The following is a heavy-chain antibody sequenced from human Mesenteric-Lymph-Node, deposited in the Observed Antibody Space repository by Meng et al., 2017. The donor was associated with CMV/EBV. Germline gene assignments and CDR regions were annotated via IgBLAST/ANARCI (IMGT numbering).Heavy chain of an antibody. CDR3: ASALYVLYYYGMDV. V-gene: IGHV3-21*01. CDR2: ISSSSSYI. D-gene: IGHD5/OR15-5a*01. Sequence: GGSLRLSCAASGFTFSSYSMNWVRQAPGKGLEWVSSISSSSSYIYYADSVKGRFTISRDNAKNSLYLQMNSLRAEDTAVYYCASALYVLYYYGMDVWGQGTTVTVSS. CDR1: GFTFSSYS. J-gene: IGHJ6*02.